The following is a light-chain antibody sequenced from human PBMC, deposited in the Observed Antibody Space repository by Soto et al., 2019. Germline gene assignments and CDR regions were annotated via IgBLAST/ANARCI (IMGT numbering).Light chain of an antibody. J-gene: IGKJ3*01. CDR2: GAS. CDR3: QQYGRSPLT. CDR1: QSVSSSY. V-gene: IGKV3-20*01. Sequence: EIVLTQSPGTLSLSPGERATLSCRASQSVSSSYLAWYQQKPGQAPRLLIYGASSRATDIPDRFSGSGSGTDFTLTISRLAPEDFAVYSCQQYGRSPLTFGPGTKVDIK.